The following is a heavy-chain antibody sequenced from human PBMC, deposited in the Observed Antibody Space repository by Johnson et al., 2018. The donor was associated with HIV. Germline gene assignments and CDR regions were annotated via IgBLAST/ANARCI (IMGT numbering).Heavy chain of an antibody. Sequence: QEQLVESGGGVVQPGRSLRLSCAASGFSFSDFSMHWVRQAPGTGLEWVSVIYGSNSTYYADSVKGRFTISRDNSKNTLYLQMNSLRAEDTAVYYCASVRSDYSNDDAFDIWGQGTMVTVSS. CDR3: ASVRSDYSNDDAFDI. CDR1: GFSFSDFS. CDR2: IYGSNST. J-gene: IGHJ3*02. V-gene: IGHV3-NL1*01. D-gene: IGHD4-11*01.